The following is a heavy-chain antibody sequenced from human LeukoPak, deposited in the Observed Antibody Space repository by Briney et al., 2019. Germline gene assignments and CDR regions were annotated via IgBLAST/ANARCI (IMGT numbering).Heavy chain of an antibody. CDR2: IYHSGST. D-gene: IGHD2-21*02. J-gene: IGHJ5*02. Sequence: SQTLSLTCTVSGDSVSSGGYHWSWIRQHPGEGLEWIGHIYHSGSTYYNSSLKSRVNISVVTSKNQFSLRLRSVSAADTAVYYCARAGYCGGDCYLNWFDPWGQGTLVTVSS. V-gene: IGHV4-31*03. CDR3: ARAGYCGGDCYLNWFDP. CDR1: GDSVSSGGYH.